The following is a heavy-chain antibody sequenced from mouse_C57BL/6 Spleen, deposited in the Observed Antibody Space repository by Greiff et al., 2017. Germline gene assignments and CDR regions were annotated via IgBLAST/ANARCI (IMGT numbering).Heavy chain of an antibody. Sequence: VQLQQPGAELVRPGASVTLSCKASGYTFTDYEMHRVKQTPVHGLEWIGAIDPETGGTAYNQKFKGKAILTADKSSSTAYMELRSLTSEDSAVYYCTKYDYGESSAMDYWGQGTSVTVSS. CDR3: TKYDYGESSAMDY. J-gene: IGHJ4*01. D-gene: IGHD2-4*01. CDR1: GYTFTDYE. CDR2: IDPETGGT. V-gene: IGHV1-15*01.